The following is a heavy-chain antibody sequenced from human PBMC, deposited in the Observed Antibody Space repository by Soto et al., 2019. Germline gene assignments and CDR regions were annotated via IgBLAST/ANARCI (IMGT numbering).Heavy chain of an antibody. J-gene: IGHJ4*02. V-gene: IGHV3-48*02. Sequence: GGSLRLSCAASGFTFSSYSMNWVRQAPGKGLEWVSYISSSSTTMYYADSVKGRFTISRDNAKNSLYLQMNSLRDEDTAVYYCATYCTNGVCYRQFDYWGQGTLVTVSS. CDR3: ATYCTNGVCYRQFDY. D-gene: IGHD2-8*01. CDR1: GFTFSSYS. CDR2: ISSSSTTM.